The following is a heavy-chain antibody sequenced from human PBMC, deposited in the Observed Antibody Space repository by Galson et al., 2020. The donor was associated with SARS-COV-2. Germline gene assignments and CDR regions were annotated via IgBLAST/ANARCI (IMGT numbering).Heavy chain of an antibody. D-gene: IGHD6-13*01. Sequence: STNYKPSLKSRVTISVDTSKNQFSLKLSSVTAADTAVYYCARSSQKHSSSWYGYYYGMDVWGQGTTVTVSS. CDR2: ST. V-gene: IGHV4-59*01. CDR3: ARSSQKHSSSWYGYYYGMDV. J-gene: IGHJ6*02.